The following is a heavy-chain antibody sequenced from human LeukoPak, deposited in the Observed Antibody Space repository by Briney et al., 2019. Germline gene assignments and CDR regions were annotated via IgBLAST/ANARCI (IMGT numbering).Heavy chain of an antibody. CDR3: ARSGTVDCYYYGMDV. CDR2: INHSGST. Sequence: SETLSLTCAVYGGSFSDYYWSWIRQPPGKGLEWIGEINHSGSTNYNPSLKSRVTISVDTSKNQFSLKLSSVTAADTAVYYCARSGTVDCYYYGMDVWGQGTTVTVSS. CDR1: GGSFSDYY. J-gene: IGHJ6*02. V-gene: IGHV4-34*01. D-gene: IGHD3-10*01.